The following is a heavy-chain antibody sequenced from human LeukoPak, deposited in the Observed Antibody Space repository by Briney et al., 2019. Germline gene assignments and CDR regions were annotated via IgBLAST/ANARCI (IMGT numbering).Heavy chain of an antibody. CDR2: IYYSGST. CDR1: GGSFSGYY. V-gene: IGHV4-34*01. J-gene: IGHJ6*03. Sequence: SETLSLTCAAYGGSFSGYYWSWIRQPPGKGLEWIGSIYYSGSTYYNPSLKSRVTISVDTSKNQFSLKLSSVTAADTAVYYCARESFPSEYYDFWSGYSYYYYYMDVWGKGTTVTVSS. CDR3: ARESFPSEYYDFWSGYSYYYYYMDV. D-gene: IGHD3-3*01.